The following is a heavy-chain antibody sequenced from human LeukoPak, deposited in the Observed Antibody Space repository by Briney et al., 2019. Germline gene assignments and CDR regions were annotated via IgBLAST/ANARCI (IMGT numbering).Heavy chain of an antibody. CDR2: ISSSGGST. J-gene: IGHJ1*01. CDR3: AKQYSSDWNGVAEYFQH. CDR1: GFSFSSYG. D-gene: IGHD6-19*01. Sequence: AGGSLRLSCAASGFSFSSYGMSWVRQAPGKGLEWVSGISSSGGSTYYTDSVKGRFTISRDNSKNTLYLQMNSLRAEDTAVYYCAKQYSSDWNGVAEYFQHWGQGTLVTVSS. V-gene: IGHV3-23*01.